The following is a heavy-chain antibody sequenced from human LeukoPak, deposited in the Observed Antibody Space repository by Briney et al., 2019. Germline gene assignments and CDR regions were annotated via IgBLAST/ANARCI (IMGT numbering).Heavy chain of an antibody. V-gene: IGHV1-18*01. D-gene: IGHD4-17*01. CDR3: ARVRLATVTTGWFDP. Sequence: GASVKVSCKASGYTFTSYVISWVRQAPGQGLEWMGWISAYNGNTNYAQKLQGRVTMTTDTSTSTAYMELRSLRSDDTAVYYCARVRLATVTTGWFDPWGQGTLVTVSS. CDR1: GYTFTSYV. J-gene: IGHJ5*02. CDR2: ISAYNGNT.